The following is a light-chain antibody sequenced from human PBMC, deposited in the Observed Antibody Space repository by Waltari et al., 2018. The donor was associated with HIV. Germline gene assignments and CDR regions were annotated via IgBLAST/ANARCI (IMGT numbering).Light chain of an antibody. Sequence: HSALPQPRPVSGSPGPSVPISRPGTRSDVGTYNSRSWDHQHPGKAPKLILYDVSKRPSGVPDRFSGSKSGNTASLTISGLRVEDEVDYYCCSYAGSSFYVFGTGTQVTVL. CDR1: RSDVGTYNS. V-gene: IGLV2-11*01. CDR2: DVS. J-gene: IGLJ1*01. CDR3: CSYAGSSFYV.